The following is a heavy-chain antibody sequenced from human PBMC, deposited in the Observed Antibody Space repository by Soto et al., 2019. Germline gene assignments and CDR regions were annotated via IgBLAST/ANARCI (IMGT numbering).Heavy chain of an antibody. CDR2: IYYSGST. D-gene: IGHD5-18*01. Sequence: PSETLSLTCTVSGGSISSSSYYWGWIRQPPGKGLEWIGSIYYSGSTYYNPSLKSRVPISVDTSKNQFSLKLSSVTAADTAVYYCATYSGYSYGYYYYYYYGMDVWGQGTTVTVSS. CDR1: GGSISSSSYY. CDR3: ATYSGYSYGYYYYYYYGMDV. V-gene: IGHV4-39*01. J-gene: IGHJ6*02.